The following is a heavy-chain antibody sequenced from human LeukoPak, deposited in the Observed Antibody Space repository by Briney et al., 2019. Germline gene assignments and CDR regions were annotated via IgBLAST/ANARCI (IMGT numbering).Heavy chain of an antibody. V-gene: IGHV4-59*11. CDR2: IYYSGST. CDR3: ARGYYGSGHSDY. Sequence: SETLSLTCAVSGCSFSSHYWSWIRQPPGKGLEWVGYIYYSGSTNYNPSLKSRVTISVDTSKNQFSLKLSSETAADTAVYYCARGYYGSGHSDYWGQGTLVTVSS. D-gene: IGHD3-10*01. CDR1: GCSFSSHY. J-gene: IGHJ4*02.